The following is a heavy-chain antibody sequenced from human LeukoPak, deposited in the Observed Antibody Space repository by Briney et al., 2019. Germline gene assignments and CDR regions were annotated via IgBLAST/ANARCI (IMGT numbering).Heavy chain of an antibody. CDR1: GRSISSYY. J-gene: IGHJ5*02. CDR3: AGQVVMAGDWFDP. CDR2: IYYSGST. V-gene: IGHV4-59*01. D-gene: IGHD4-23*01. Sequence: SETLSLTCTVSGRSISSYYWSWIRQPPGKGLEWIGYIYYSGSTNYNPSLKSRVTISVDTSKNQFSLKLSSVTAADTAVYYCAGQVVMAGDWFDPWGQGTLVTVSS.